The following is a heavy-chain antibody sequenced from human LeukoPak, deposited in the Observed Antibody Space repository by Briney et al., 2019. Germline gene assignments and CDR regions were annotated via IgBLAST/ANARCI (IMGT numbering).Heavy chain of an antibody. CDR2: IYHLGST. J-gene: IGHJ5*02. CDR3: ARWYYDFWSGHENNWFDP. CDR1: GYSISSSYY. Sequence: PSETLSLTCTVSGYSISSSYYWGWIRQSPRKGLEWIGSIYHLGSTYYNPSLKSRVTISIDTSKDQFSLRLTSVTAADTAVYYCARWYYDFWSGHENNWFDPWGQGTLVTVSS. V-gene: IGHV4-38-2*02. D-gene: IGHD3-3*01.